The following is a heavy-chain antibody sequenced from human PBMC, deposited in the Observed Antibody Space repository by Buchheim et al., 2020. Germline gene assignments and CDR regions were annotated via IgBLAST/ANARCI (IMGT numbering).Heavy chain of an antibody. V-gene: IGHV3-30*18. J-gene: IGHJ6*02. CDR3: AKDIVVVPAAIYYYYYGMDV. Sequence: QVQLVESGGGVVQPGRSLRLSCAASGFTFSSYGMHWVRQAPDKGLEWVAVISYDGSNKYYADSVKGRFTISRDNSKNTLYLQMNSLRAEDTAVYYCAKDIVVVPAAIYYYYYGMDVWGQGTT. D-gene: IGHD2-2*01. CDR1: GFTFSSYG. CDR2: ISYDGSNK.